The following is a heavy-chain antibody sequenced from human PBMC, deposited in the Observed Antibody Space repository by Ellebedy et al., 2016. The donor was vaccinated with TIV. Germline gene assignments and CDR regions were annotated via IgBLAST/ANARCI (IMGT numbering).Heavy chain of an antibody. Sequence: ASVKVSXXASGKNFNSYYIHWVRQAPGQGLEWVGLINPSGGSTSYAQDLQDRVTLTSDTSTSTVYMELSSLRSDDTAVYYCATTNYGDSPWYYYFYLDVWGKGTTVTVSS. D-gene: IGHD2-21*02. CDR2: INPSGGST. V-gene: IGHV1-46*02. J-gene: IGHJ6*03. CDR1: GKNFNSYY. CDR3: ATTNYGDSPWYYYFYLDV.